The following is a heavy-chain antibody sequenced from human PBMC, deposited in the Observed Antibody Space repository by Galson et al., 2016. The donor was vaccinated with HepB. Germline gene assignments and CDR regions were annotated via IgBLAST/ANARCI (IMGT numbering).Heavy chain of an antibody. CDR3: AAHSGTNSWGRKALDY. V-gene: IGHV1-18*01. D-gene: IGHD1-26*01. CDR2: IGAYNGNT. CDR1: GNYFTTYG. Sequence: SVKVSCKAYGNYFTTYGFTWVRQAPGQGLEWMGWIGAYNGNTHSAQKFQDRVTLTRNTFTTTVYPELRSLRLDDTAVYCCAAHSGTNSWGRKALDYWGQGTLITVSS. J-gene: IGHJ4*02.